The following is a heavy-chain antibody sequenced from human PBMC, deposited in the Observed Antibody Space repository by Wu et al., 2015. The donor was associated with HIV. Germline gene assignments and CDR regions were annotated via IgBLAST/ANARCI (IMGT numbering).Heavy chain of an antibody. J-gene: IGHJ4*02. Sequence: QVQLVQSGAEVKRPGASVKISCKAREYEFKIYYLHWVRQAPGQGLEWMGRLNPNTGGADSSQKFQGRVTLTRDTSINTAYMDLRRLRVDDSATYYCASGIQVGGANYWGQGTLVTVSS. D-gene: IGHD2-21*01. V-gene: IGHV1-2*02. CDR1: EYEFKIYY. CDR2: LNPNTGGA. CDR3: ASGIQVGGANY.